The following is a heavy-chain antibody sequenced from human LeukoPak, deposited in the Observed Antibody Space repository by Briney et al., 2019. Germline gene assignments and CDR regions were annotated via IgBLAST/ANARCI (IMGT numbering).Heavy chain of an antibody. V-gene: IGHV6-1*01. Sequence: SQTLSLTCAISGDSVSSNSATWTWIRQSPSRGLEWLGRTYYRSKWYNDYAVSVKSRIIINPDTSENQFSLQLNSLTPEDTAVYYCARENDGFDIWGQGTMVTVSS. CDR1: GDSVSSNSAT. J-gene: IGHJ3*02. CDR2: TYYRSKWYN. CDR3: ARENDGFDI.